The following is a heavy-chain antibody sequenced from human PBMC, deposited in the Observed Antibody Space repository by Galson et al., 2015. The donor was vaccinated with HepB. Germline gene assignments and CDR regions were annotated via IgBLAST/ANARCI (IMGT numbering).Heavy chain of an antibody. Sequence: SVKVSCKASGYTFTSYGISWVRQAPGQGLEWMGWISAYNGNTNYAQKLQGRVTMTTDTSTSTAYMELRSLRSDDTAVYYCARDRVVPAATLSYYYGMDVWGQGTTVTVSS. V-gene: IGHV1-18*01. CDR1: GYTFTSYG. D-gene: IGHD2-2*01. J-gene: IGHJ6*02. CDR3: ARDRVVPAATLSYYYGMDV. CDR2: ISAYNGNT.